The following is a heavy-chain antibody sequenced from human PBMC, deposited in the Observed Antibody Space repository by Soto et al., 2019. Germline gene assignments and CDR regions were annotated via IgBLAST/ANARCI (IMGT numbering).Heavy chain of an antibody. J-gene: IGHJ3*02. CDR1: GGTFSSYA. Sequence: QVQLVQSGAEVKKSGSSVKVSCKASGGTFSSYAISWVRQAPGQGLEWMGGIIPIFGTANYAQKFQGRVTITADESTSTAYMELSSLRSEDTAVYYCARENTSSSSDAFDIWGQGTMVTVSS. CDR3: ARENTSSSSDAFDI. V-gene: IGHV1-69*01. D-gene: IGHD6-6*01. CDR2: IIPIFGTA.